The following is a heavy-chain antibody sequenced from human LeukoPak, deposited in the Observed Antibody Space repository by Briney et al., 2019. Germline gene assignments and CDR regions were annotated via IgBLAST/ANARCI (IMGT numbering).Heavy chain of an antibody. V-gene: IGHV3-48*04. J-gene: IGHJ6*04. CDR3: AELGITMIGGV. CDR2: ISSSGSTI. D-gene: IGHD3-10*02. Sequence: GGSLRLSCAASGFTFSSYGMHWVRQAPGKGLEWVSYISSSGSTIYYADSVKGRFTISRDNAKNSLYLQMNSLRAEDTAVYYCAELGITMIGGVWGKGTTVSISS. CDR1: GFTFSSYG.